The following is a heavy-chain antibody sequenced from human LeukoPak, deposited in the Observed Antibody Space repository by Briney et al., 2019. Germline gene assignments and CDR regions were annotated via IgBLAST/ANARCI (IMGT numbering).Heavy chain of an antibody. CDR2: IYYSGST. J-gene: IGHJ5*02. CDR1: GGSISSYY. Sequence: PSETLSLTCTVSGGSISSYYWSWIRQPPGKGLEWIGYIYYSGSTNYNPSLKSRVTISVDTSKNQFSLKLSSVTAADTAVYYCARAPTARNWFDPWDQGTLVTVSS. V-gene: IGHV4-59*01. CDR3: ARAPTARNWFDP.